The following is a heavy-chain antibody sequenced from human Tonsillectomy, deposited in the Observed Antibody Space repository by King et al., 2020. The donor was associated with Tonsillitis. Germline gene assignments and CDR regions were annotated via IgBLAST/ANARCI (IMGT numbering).Heavy chain of an antibody. J-gene: IGHJ4*02. Sequence: VQLVESGGGLVKPGGSLRLSCAASGFTFSSYRMNWVRQAPGKGLEWVSSISSSNSYIYYADSVKGRLTISRDNAKNSLDLQMNSLRAEDTAVYYCARDQYSYGYDSWGQGTLVTVSS. CDR2: ISSSNSYI. CDR3: ARDQYSYGYDS. V-gene: IGHV3-21*01. CDR1: GFTFSSYR. D-gene: IGHD5-18*01.